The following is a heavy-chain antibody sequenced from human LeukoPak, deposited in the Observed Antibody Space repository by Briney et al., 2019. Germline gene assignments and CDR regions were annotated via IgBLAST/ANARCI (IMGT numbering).Heavy chain of an antibody. CDR3: ARDDTTTPFDY. D-gene: IGHD2-15*01. Sequence: GGSLRLSCTVSGFTVSSNYMNLVRQAPGKGLEWVSSISSSSSYIYYADSVKGRFTISRDNAKNSLYLQMNSLRAEDTAVYYCARDDTTTPFDYWGQGTLVTVSS. CDR1: GFTVSSNY. J-gene: IGHJ4*02. CDR2: ISSSSSYI. V-gene: IGHV3-21*01.